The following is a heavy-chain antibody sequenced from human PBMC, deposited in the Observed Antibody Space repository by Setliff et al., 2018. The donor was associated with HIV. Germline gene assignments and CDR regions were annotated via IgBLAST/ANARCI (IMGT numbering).Heavy chain of an antibody. CDR3: ARDGSGTTVTT. CDR2: IYKTGST. Sequence: SETLSLTCTVSGGSISSHYWSWIRQPPGKGLEWIGSIYKTGSTNYNPSLKSRVTISVDKSKNQFSLKLTSVTAADTAVYYCARDGSGTTVTTWGQGTLVTVSS. CDR1: GGSISSHY. J-gene: IGHJ4*02. D-gene: IGHD4-17*01. V-gene: IGHV4-59*11.